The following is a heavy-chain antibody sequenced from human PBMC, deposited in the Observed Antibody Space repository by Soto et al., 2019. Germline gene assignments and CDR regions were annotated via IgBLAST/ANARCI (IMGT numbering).Heavy chain of an antibody. V-gene: IGHV3-74*01. Sequence: PGGSLRLSCEASGLTFSSFWIHWVRQVPGKGLMWVARINGDGSITDYADSVKGRFSVSRDNAESRMFLQMNSLRVEDTALYYCSTDRYRDYWGQGTLVTVSS. CDR3: STDRYRDY. D-gene: IGHD1-20*01. CDR2: INGDGSIT. CDR1: GLTFSSFW. J-gene: IGHJ4*02.